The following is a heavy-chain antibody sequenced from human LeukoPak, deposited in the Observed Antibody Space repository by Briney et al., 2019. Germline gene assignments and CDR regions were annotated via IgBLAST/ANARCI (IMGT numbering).Heavy chain of an antibody. CDR2: IYHSGST. CDR3: ARVIAAEEDAFDI. V-gene: IGHV4-30-2*01. J-gene: IGHJ3*02. CDR1: GGSISSGGYS. D-gene: IGHD6-13*01. Sequence: SETLSLTCAVSGGSISSGGYSWSWIWQPPGKGLEWIGYIYHSGSTYYNPSLKSRVTISVDRSKNQFSLKLSSVTAADTAVYYCARVIAAEEDAFDIWGQGTMVTVSS.